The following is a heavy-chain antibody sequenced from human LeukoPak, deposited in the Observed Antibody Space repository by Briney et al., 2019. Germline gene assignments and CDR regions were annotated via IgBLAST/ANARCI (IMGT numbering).Heavy chain of an antibody. J-gene: IGHJ4*02. D-gene: IGHD3-10*01. Sequence: GGSLRLSCAASGFTFSHAWMSWVRQAPGKGLEWVGRIKSKTDGGTTDYAAPVKGRFTISRDDSKNTLFLQMNSLKAEDTGVYYCTVVNYGSGSYPLGYWGQGTLVTVSS. V-gene: IGHV3-15*01. CDR2: IKSKTDGGTT. CDR3: TVVNYGSGSYPLGY. CDR1: GFTFSHAW.